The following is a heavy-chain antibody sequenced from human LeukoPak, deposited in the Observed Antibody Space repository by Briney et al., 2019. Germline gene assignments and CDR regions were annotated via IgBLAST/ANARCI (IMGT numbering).Heavy chain of an antibody. CDR3: ARDQGRFGELLPYYFDY. J-gene: IGHJ4*02. V-gene: IGHV3-30*04. CDR1: GFTFSSYA. D-gene: IGHD3-10*01. CDR2: ISYDGSNK. Sequence: GGSLRLSCAASGFTFSSYAMHWVRQAPGKGLEWVAVISYDGSNKYYADSVKGRFTIPRDNSKNTLYLQMNSLRAEDTAVYYCARDQGRFGELLPYYFDYWGQGTLVAVSS.